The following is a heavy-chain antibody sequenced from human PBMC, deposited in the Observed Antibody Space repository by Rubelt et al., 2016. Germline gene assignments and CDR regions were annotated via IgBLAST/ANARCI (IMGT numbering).Heavy chain of an antibody. Sequence: QVQLVQSGAEVKKPGASVKVSCKASGYTFTSYGISWVRQAPGQGLEWMGWISAYNGNTNYAQKLQGRVTMTTDTSTSTACMELGSLGSDDKAVSCWAGCSGSGSNGNWFDPWGQGTLVTVSS. CDR3: AGCSGSGSNGNWFDP. D-gene: IGHD3-10*01. CDR1: GYTFTSYG. V-gene: IGHV1-18*01. J-gene: IGHJ5*02. CDR2: ISAYNGNT.